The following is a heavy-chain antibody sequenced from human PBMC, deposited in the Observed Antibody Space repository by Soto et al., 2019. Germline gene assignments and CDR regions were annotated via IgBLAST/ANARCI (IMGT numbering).Heavy chain of an antibody. CDR3: ARTDYYGSGSYYEPWYYYGMDV. CDR2: IIPIFGTA. J-gene: IGHJ6*02. Sequence: SGNVSCKASGGTFSSYTISWVRQAPGQGLEWMGRIIPIFGTANYAQKFQGRVTITADESTSTAYMELSSLRSEDTAVYYCARTDYYGSGSYYEPWYYYGMDVWGQGTTVTVSS. V-gene: IGHV1-69*13. D-gene: IGHD3-10*01. CDR1: GGTFSSYT.